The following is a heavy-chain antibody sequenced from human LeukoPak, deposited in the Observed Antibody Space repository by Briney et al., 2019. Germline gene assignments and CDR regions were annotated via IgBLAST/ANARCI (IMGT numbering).Heavy chain of an antibody. CDR2: MNPNSGNT. V-gene: IGHV1-8*01. Sequence: ASVKVSCKASGYSFTEFDINWVRQATGQGLEWMGWMNPNSGNTGYAQKFQGRVTMTRNTSISTAYMELSSLRSEDTAVYYCARVRSSSWYAEYFQHWGQGTLVTVSS. D-gene: IGHD6-13*01. J-gene: IGHJ1*01. CDR1: GYSFTEFD. CDR3: ARVRSSSWYAEYFQH.